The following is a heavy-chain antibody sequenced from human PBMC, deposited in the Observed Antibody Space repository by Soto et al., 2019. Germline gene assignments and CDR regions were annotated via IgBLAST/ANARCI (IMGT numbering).Heavy chain of an antibody. CDR2: ISYDGSNK. D-gene: IGHD6-19*01. Sequence: QVQLVESGGGVVQPGRSLRLSCAASGFTFSSYGMHWVRQAPGKGLEWVAVISYDGSNKYYADSVKGRFTISRDNSKNTLYLQMNSLRAADTAVYYCAKQAVAGYYYYGMAVWGQGTTVTVSS. CDR3: AKQAVAGYYYYGMAV. CDR1: GFTFSSYG. V-gene: IGHV3-30*18. J-gene: IGHJ6*02.